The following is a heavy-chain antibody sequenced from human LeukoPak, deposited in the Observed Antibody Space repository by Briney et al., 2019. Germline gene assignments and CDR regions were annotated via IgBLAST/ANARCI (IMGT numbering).Heavy chain of an antibody. V-gene: IGHV3-7*01. J-gene: IGHJ5*02. Sequence: GSLRLSCAASGFAFSSYWMSWVRQAPGKGLEWVASIKQDGSEKYYVDSVKGRFTISRDNAKNSLYLQMNSLRAEDTAVYYCARDYSYYDFWSGYLTNWFDPWGQGTLVTVSS. CDR3: ARDYSYYDFWSGYLTNWFDP. D-gene: IGHD3-3*01. CDR1: GFAFSSYW. CDR2: IKQDGSEK.